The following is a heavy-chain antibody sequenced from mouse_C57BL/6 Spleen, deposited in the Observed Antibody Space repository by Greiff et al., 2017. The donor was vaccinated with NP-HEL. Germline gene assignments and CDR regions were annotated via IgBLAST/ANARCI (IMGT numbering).Heavy chain of an antibody. V-gene: IGHV1-66*01. D-gene: IGHD3-2*02. J-gene: IGHJ4*01. CDR3: ARQLRLHYAMDY. CDR2: IYPGSGNT. Sequence: VQLQQSGPELVKPGASVKISCKASGYSFTSYYIHWVKQRPGQGLEWIGWIYPGSGNTKYNEKFKGKATLTADTSSSTAYMQLSSLTSEDSAVYYCARQLRLHYAMDYWGQGTSVTVSS. CDR1: GYSFTSYY.